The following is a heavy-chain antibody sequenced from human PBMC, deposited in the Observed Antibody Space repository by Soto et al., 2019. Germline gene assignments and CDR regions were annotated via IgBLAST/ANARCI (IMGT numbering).Heavy chain of an antibody. CDR2: VYWDDDK. J-gene: IGHJ4*02. CDR1: GFSLNTHEVG. CDR3: AHTRSGPHIADYIGYYFAF. V-gene: IGHV2-5*02. Sequence: QITLKESGPTLVKPTQTLTLTCTFSGFSLNTHEVGVGWIRQSPGKALEWLALVYWDDDKRYSPSLKSRLTITKDTAQNPVDLTMTNIGPLDTATYFCAHTRSGPHIADYIGYYFAFWGQGTLVPVSS. D-gene: IGHD4-4*01.